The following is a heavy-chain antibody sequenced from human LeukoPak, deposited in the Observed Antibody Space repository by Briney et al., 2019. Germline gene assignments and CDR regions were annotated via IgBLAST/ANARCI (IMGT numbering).Heavy chain of an antibody. CDR3: ARDVRSNYGSHTMDV. CDR1: GYTFTAYY. V-gene: IGHV1-2*02. Sequence: ASVQVSCKTSGYTFTAYYMDWVRPAPGQGLEWMGWINPNSGGTNYAQHFQGRVTMTRDTSISTAYLELSRLTSDDTAVYYCARDVRSNYGSHTMDVWGQGTTVTVSS. D-gene: IGHD4-11*01. J-gene: IGHJ6*02. CDR2: INPNSGGT.